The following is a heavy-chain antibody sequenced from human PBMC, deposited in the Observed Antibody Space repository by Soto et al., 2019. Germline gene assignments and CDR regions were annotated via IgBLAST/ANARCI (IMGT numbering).Heavy chain of an antibody. CDR3: ARERAHIVLMVYARGDAFDI. J-gene: IGHJ3*02. V-gene: IGHV1-2*02. CDR1: GYTFTGYY. CDR2: INPNSGGT. Sequence: ASVKVSCKASGYTFTGYYMHWVRQAPGQGLEWMGWINPNSGGTNYAQKFQGRVTMTRDTSISTAYMELSRLRSDDTAVYYCARERAHIVLMVYARGDAFDIWGQGTMVTVSS. D-gene: IGHD2-8*01.